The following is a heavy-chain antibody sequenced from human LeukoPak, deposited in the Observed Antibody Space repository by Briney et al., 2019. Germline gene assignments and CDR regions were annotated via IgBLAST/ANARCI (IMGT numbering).Heavy chain of an antibody. Sequence: GESLKISCKGSGYSFTSYWIGWVRQMPGKGLEWMGITYPGDSDTRYSPSFQGQVTISADKSISTAYLQWSSLKASDTAMYYCARRGITMVRGVINNAFDIWGQGTMVTVSS. CDR2: TYPGDSDT. CDR1: GYSFTSYW. V-gene: IGHV5-51*01. D-gene: IGHD3-10*01. CDR3: ARRGITMVRGVINNAFDI. J-gene: IGHJ3*02.